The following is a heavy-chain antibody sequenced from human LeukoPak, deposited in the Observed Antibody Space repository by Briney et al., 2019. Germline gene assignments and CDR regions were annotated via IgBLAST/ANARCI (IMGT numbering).Heavy chain of an antibody. CDR1: GYTFTGYY. J-gene: IGHJ5*02. CDR3: ARDQKVGTTATYPPFDP. CDR2: INTYKGNT. V-gene: IGHV1-18*04. D-gene: IGHD1-26*01. Sequence: ASVKVSCKASGYTFTGYYMHWVRQAPGQGLEWMGWINTYKGNTNYAQKFQGRVSMTTDRSTSTAYLELRSLRSDDTAVYYCARDQKVGTTATYPPFDPWGQGTLVTVSS.